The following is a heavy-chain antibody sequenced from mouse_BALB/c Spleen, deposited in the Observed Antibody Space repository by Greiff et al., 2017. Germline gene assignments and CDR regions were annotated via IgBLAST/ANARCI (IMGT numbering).Heavy chain of an antibody. CDR3: ATTFITTATGYAMDY. J-gene: IGHJ4*01. CDR2: IYPSDSYT. Sequence: QVQLQQPGAELVRPGASVKLSCKASGYTFTSYWINWVKQRPGQGLEWIGNIYPSDSYTNYNQKFKDKATLTVDKSSSTAYMQLSSPTSEDSAVYYCATTFITTATGYAMDYWGQGTSVTVSS. D-gene: IGHD1-2*01. CDR1: GYTFTSYW. V-gene: IGHV1-69*02.